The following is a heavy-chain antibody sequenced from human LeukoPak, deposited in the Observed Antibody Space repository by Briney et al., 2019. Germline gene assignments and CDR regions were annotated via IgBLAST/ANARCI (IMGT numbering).Heavy chain of an antibody. V-gene: IGHV4-31*03. CDR3: ARDEAIFGAGYYYGLDV. Sequence: PSETLSLTRTVSGGSISSGGHYWSWIRQHPGKGLEWIGYINYSGSTYYNPSLKSRVTISVDTSQNQFSLRLSSVTAADTAVYYCARDEAIFGAGYYYGLDVWGQGTTVTVSS. J-gene: IGHJ6*02. CDR1: GGSISSGGHY. D-gene: IGHD3-3*01. CDR2: INYSGST.